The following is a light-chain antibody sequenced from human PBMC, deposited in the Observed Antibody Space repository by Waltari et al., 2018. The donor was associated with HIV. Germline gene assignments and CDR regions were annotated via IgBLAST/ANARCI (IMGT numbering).Light chain of an antibody. CDR1: QNIGKD. CDR2: AAS. V-gene: IGKV1-39*01. CDR3: QQTYLTTFT. Sequence: DIQMTQSPSSLSASVGDRITITCRTSQNIGKDLNWYQQKPGKAPKVLIFAASSLHSGVPSRFSGSGSGTDFTLTISSLQPEDFATYYCQQTYLTTFTFGPGTNVDFK. J-gene: IGKJ3*01.